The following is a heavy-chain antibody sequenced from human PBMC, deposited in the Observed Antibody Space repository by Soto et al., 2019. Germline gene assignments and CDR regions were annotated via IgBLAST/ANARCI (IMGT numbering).Heavy chain of an antibody. V-gene: IGHV1-69*02. Sequence: QVQLVQSGAEVKKPGSSVKVSCKASGGTLSTYTISWVRQAPGQGLEWMGRIIPIVGITNYAQKFQGRVTITADKSTSTAYMELSSLKSDDTAVYYCARASGGSSWFDPWGQGTLVTVSS. CDR3: ARASGGSSWFDP. CDR1: GGTLSTYT. D-gene: IGHD3-10*01. CDR2: IIPIVGIT. J-gene: IGHJ5*02.